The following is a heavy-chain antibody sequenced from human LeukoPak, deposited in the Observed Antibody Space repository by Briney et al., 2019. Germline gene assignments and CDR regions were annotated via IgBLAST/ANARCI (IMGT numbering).Heavy chain of an antibody. J-gene: IGHJ4*02. D-gene: IGHD3-10*01. Sequence: QPGGSLRLSCAASGFTFSSYAMHWVRQAPGKGLEWVAVISYDGSNKYYADSVKGRFTISRDNSKNTPYLQMNSLRAEDTAVYYCARDVLLWFGELSHWGQGTLVTVSS. CDR1: GFTFSSYA. CDR2: ISYDGSNK. CDR3: ARDVLLWFGELSH. V-gene: IGHV3-30*04.